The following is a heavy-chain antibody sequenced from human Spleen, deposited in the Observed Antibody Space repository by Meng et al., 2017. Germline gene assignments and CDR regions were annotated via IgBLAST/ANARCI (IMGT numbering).Heavy chain of an antibody. CDR1: GFTFSSYE. V-gene: IGHV3-48*03. Sequence: GESLKISCAASGFTFSSYEMNWVRQAPGKGLEWVSYISSSGSTIYYADSVKGRFTISRDNAKNSLYLQMNSLRAEDTAVYYCARMRRYSYVLGAFDIWGQGTMVTVSS. CDR2: ISSSGSTI. J-gene: IGHJ3*02. CDR3: ARMRRYSYVLGAFDI. D-gene: IGHD5-18*01.